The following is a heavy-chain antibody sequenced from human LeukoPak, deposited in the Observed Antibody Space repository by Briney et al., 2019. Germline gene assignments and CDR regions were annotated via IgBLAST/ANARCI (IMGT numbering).Heavy chain of an antibody. CDR2: ISSSSSTI. V-gene: IGHV3-48*01. CDR1: GFTFSTYS. Sequence: GGSLRLSCAASGFTFSTYSMNWVRQAPGKGLEWVSYISSSSSTIYYADSVKGRFTISRDNAKNSLYLQMNSLRAEDTAVYYCVRDPSGHGMDVWGQGTTVTVFS. D-gene: IGHD6-19*01. J-gene: IGHJ6*02. CDR3: VRDPSGHGMDV.